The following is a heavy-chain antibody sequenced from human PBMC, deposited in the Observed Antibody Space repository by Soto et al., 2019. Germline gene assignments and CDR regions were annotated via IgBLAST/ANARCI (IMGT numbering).Heavy chain of an antibody. V-gene: IGHV3-30-3*01. Sequence: QVQLVESGGGVVQPGRSLRLSCVASGFTLSRYAMHWVRQAPGKGLEWVAVISYDGTNKYYADSVKGRFTFSSDNSKNVLYLQMNSLKPEDTAAYCWARVGTEEYDLWGRGIDVWGQGTTVTVSS. J-gene: IGHJ6*02. CDR1: GFTLSRYA. D-gene: IGHD3-3*01. CDR3: ARVGTEEYDLWGRGIDV. CDR2: ISYDGTNK.